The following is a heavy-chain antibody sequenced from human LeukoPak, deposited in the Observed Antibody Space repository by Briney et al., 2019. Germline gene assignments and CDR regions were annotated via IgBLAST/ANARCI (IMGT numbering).Heavy chain of an antibody. Sequence: ASVKVSCKASGYTFTSYYMHWVRQAPGQGLEWMGWINPNSGGTNYAQKFQGRVTMTRDTSISTAYMELSRLRSDDTAVYYCARVLGYCSSTSCNNWFDPWGQGTLVTVSS. D-gene: IGHD2-2*01. V-gene: IGHV1-2*02. J-gene: IGHJ5*02. CDR2: INPNSGGT. CDR1: GYTFTSYY. CDR3: ARVLGYCSSTSCNNWFDP.